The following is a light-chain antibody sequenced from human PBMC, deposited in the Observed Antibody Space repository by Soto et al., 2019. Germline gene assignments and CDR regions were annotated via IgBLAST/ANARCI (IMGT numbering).Light chain of an antibody. CDR2: GAS. J-gene: IGKJ4*01. V-gene: IGKV3-20*01. CDR1: QSVYSDF. Sequence: IVLTQSPGTLSLSPGERATLSCRASQSVYSDFLAWYQQKPGQPPRLLIYGASSRATGIPDRFSGSGSGTDFTLTISRLEPEAFAVYYCQQYGSSPLTFGGGTKVEIK. CDR3: QQYGSSPLT.